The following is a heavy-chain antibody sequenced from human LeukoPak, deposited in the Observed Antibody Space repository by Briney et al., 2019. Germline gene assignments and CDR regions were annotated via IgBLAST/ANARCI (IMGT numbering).Heavy chain of an antibody. D-gene: IGHD6-6*01. Sequence: PSETLSLTCAVDGGFLSGYYWSWIRQPPGKGLEWIGEINHSGSTNYNPSLKSRVTISLDTSKNQFSLKLSAVTAADTAVYYCARKGGGQLVNTRRWFDPWGQGTLVTVSS. CDR1: GGFLSGYY. V-gene: IGHV4-34*01. CDR2: INHSGST. CDR3: ARKGGGQLVNTRRWFDP. J-gene: IGHJ5*02.